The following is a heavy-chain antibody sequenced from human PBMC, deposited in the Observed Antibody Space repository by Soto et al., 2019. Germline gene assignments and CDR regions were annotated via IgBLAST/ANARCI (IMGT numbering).Heavy chain of an antibody. CDR2: IYHSGST. J-gene: IGHJ4*02. D-gene: IGHD1-26*01. CDR1: GASISSTTSGNW. V-gene: IGHV4-4*02. Sequence: QVQLQESGPGLVRPSGTLSLTCAVSGASISSTTSGNWWSWVRQPPGKGLEWIGEIYHSGSTNYSPSLKSPVPISLDKAKNQCSLKLSSVTAADTAVYYCARMVGATLVVFWGQGTLVTVSS. CDR3: ARMVGATLVVF.